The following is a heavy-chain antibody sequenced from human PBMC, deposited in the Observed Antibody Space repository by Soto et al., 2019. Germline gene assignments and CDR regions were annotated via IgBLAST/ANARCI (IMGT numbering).Heavy chain of an antibody. CDR2: INHSGST. CDR3: ARFSGYCSSTSCYRLFDP. Sequence: SETLSLTCAVYGGSFSGYYWSWIRQPPGKGLEWIGEINHSGSTNYNPSLKSRVTISVDTSKNQFSLKLSSVTAADTAVYYCARFSGYCSSTSCYRLFDPWGEGTLVTVSS. CDR1: GGSFSGYY. V-gene: IGHV4-34*01. D-gene: IGHD2-2*02. J-gene: IGHJ5*02.